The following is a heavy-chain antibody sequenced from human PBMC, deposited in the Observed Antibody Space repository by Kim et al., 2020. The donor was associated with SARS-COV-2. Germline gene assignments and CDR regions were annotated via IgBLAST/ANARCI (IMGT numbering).Heavy chain of an antibody. CDR2: ITGSGSLT. V-gene: IGHV3-23*01. Sequence: GGSLRLSCAASGFTFRSSAMSWVRQAPGKGLEWLSVITGSGSLTISADSVKGRFTISRDTSKNTLSLQLNSLRAEDTAVYYCGKHTYESSGYSFDYWGQGTLVTVSA. D-gene: IGHD3-22*01. CDR1: GFTFRSSA. J-gene: IGHJ4*02. CDR3: GKHTYESSGYSFDY.